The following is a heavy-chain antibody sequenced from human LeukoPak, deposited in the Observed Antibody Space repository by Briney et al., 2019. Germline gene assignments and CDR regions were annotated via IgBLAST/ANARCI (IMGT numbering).Heavy chain of an antibody. CDR1: GFTFSSYS. CDR2: ISSSSTYI. V-gene: IGHV3-21*01. D-gene: IGHD3-10*01. J-gene: IGHJ4*02. Sequence: PGGSLRLSCAASGFTFSSYSMTWVRQAPGKGLEWVSSISSSSTYIYYADSVKGRFTISRDNAKNSLHLQMNSLRAEDTAVYYCARKLWFGEPCCYFDYWGQGTLVTVSS. CDR3: ARKLWFGEPCCYFDY.